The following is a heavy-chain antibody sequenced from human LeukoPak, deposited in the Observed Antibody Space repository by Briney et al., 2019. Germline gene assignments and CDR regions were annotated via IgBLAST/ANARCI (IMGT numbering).Heavy chain of an antibody. V-gene: IGHV4-59*12. CDR3: AREGGYSSSWYYFDY. Sequence: PSETLSLTCTVSGGSISSYYWSWIRQPPGKGLEWIGYIYHSGSTYYNPSLKSRVTISVDRSKNQFSLKLSSVTAADTAVYYCAREGGYSSSWYYFDYWGQGTLVTVSS. CDR2: IYHSGST. CDR1: GGSISSYY. D-gene: IGHD6-13*01. J-gene: IGHJ4*02.